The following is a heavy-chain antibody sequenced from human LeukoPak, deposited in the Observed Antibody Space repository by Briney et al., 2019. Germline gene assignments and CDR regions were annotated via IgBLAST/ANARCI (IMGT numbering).Heavy chain of an antibody. J-gene: IGHJ4*02. D-gene: IGHD6-19*01. Sequence: GGSLRLSCAASGLTSSSYAMSWVRQAPGKGLEWVSFISGSGGSRYYADSVKGRFTISRDDSKDTIYLQMNSLRAEDTAVYYCATLKAGNFDYWGQGTLVTVSA. CDR2: ISGSGGSR. CDR1: GLTSSSYA. CDR3: ATLKAGNFDY. V-gene: IGHV3-23*01.